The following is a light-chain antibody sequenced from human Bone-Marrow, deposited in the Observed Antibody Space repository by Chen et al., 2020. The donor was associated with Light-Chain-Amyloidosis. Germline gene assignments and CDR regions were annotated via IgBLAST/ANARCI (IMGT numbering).Light chain of an antibody. V-gene: IGKV3-20*01. Sequence: EIVLTQSPGILSLSPGEGANLSCRASQTISSNDLTWYQQKFGQAPRLLIYGSSSRATGIPDRFTGSGSGTDFTLTINRLEPEDFAMYYCQQYGTSPLTFGGGTKVEIK. CDR2: GSS. CDR1: QTISSND. J-gene: IGKJ4*01. CDR3: QQYGTSPLT.